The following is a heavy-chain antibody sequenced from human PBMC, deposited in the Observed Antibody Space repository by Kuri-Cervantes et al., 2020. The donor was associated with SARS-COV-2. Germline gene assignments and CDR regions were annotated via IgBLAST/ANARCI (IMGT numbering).Heavy chain of an antibody. D-gene: IGHD3-22*01. CDR3: ARAPTYYDSSGPTNYFDY. J-gene: IGHJ4*02. Sequence: GKSLKISCSAPGFTFKSYETNWVRQAPGKGLEWVSYISSSSSTIYYADSVKGQFTISRDNSKNTLYLQMNSLRAEDTAVYYCARAPTYYDSSGPTNYFDYWGQGTLVTVSS. V-gene: IGHV3-48*01. CDR1: GFTFKSYE. CDR2: ISSSSSTI.